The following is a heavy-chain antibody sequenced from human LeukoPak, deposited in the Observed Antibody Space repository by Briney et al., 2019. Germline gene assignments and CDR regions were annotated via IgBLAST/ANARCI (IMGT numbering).Heavy chain of an antibody. CDR3: ARDLRKGRCFDY. CDR1: GFTFSSYG. D-gene: IGHD3-10*01. J-gene: IGHJ4*02. Sequence: PGRSLRLSCAASGFTFSSYGMHWVRQAPGKGLEWVALISSDGSNKDYADSVKGRFTISRDNSKNTLYVQMDSLRAEDTAVYYCARDLRKGRCFDYWGQGTLVTVSS. CDR2: ISSDGSNK. V-gene: IGHV3-30*03.